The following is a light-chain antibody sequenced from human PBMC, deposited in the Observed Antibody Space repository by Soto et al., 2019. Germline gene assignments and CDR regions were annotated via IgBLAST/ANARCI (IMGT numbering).Light chain of an antibody. CDR3: QQYNNWPRT. V-gene: IGKV3-15*01. CDR2: GAS. Sequence: EIVMTQSPATLSVSPGGRATLSCRASQSVSSNLAWYQQKPGQAPRLLIYGASTRATGIPARFSGSGSGTVFTLTISSLQSEDVGVYYCQQYNNWPRTFGQGTKVEIK. CDR1: QSVSSN. J-gene: IGKJ1*01.